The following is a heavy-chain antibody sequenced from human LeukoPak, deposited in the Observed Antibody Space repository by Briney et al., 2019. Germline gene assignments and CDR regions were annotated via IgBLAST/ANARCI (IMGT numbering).Heavy chain of an antibody. Sequence: VASVKVSCKASGYTFSNYGINWVRQAAGQGLEWMGWMNPISGSTGYAQKFQGRVTMTRDTSITTAFMELSSLRSDDTAIYYCARVKRFPTVWFDPWGQGTLVTVSS. CDR3: ARVKRFPTVWFDP. V-gene: IGHV1-8*01. J-gene: IGHJ5*02. D-gene: IGHD3-10*01. CDR2: MNPISGST. CDR1: GYTFSNYG.